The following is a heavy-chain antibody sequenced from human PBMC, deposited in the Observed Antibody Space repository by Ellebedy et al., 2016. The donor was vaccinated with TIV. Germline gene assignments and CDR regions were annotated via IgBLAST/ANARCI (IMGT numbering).Heavy chain of an antibody. J-gene: IGHJ4*02. CDR3: ARRVGATPPDF. D-gene: IGHD1-26*01. Sequence: SETLSLXCAVYGGSFSGHHWSWIRQSLGKGLEWIGEINHSGSTNYNPSLKSRVTISVDTSKNQFSLNLTSVTAADTAVYYCARRVGATPPDFWGQGTLVTVSS. CDR2: INHSGST. V-gene: IGHV4-34*01. CDR1: GGSFSGHH.